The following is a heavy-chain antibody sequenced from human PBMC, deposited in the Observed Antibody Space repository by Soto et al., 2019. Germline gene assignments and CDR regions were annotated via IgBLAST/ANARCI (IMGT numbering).Heavy chain of an antibody. J-gene: IGHJ4*02. D-gene: IGHD6-6*01. V-gene: IGHV3-33*01. CDR3: ARGDLYSSSSSTGDY. CDR2: IWYDGSNK. Sequence: GGSLRLSCAASGFTFSSYGMHWVRQAPGKGLEWVAVIWYDGSNKYYADSVKGRFTISRDNSKNTLYLQMNSLRAEDTAVYYCARGDLYSSSSSTGDYWGQGTLVTVSS. CDR1: GFTFSSYG.